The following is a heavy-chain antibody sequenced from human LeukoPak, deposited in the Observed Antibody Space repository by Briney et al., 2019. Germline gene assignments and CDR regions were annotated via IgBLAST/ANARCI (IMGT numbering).Heavy chain of an antibody. J-gene: IGHJ6*02. CDR3: AKAASSSWPSYYYGMDV. Sequence: GSLRLSCAASGFTFSSYAMSWVRQAPGKGLEWISGISGSGGSTNYADSVKGRFTISKDNSKNTVYLQMSSLRVDDTAVYYCAKAASSSWPSYYYGMDVWGQGTTVTVSS. CDR2: ISGSGGST. CDR1: GFTFSSYA. V-gene: IGHV3-23*01. D-gene: IGHD6-13*01.